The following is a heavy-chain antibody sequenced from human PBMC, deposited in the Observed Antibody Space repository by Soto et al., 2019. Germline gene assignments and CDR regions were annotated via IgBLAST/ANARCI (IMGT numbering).Heavy chain of an antibody. CDR3: VSTINGYFEY. Sequence: PGESLKISCKGSGHRFVTHWIGWVRQMPGKGLEWMGIIYPGDSETKYSPSFQGQVTISADKSISTAYLQWSSLRASDTALYYCVSTINGYFEYWGQGTLVTVSS. CDR2: IYPGDSET. J-gene: IGHJ4*02. CDR1: GHRFVTHW. D-gene: IGHD3-9*01. V-gene: IGHV5-51*01.